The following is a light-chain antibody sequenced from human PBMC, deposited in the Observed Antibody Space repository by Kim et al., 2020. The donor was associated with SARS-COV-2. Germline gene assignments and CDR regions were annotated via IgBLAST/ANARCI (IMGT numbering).Light chain of an antibody. CDR3: NSRDSNNDVV. CDR2: GKN. CDR1: SLRSYY. J-gene: IGLJ2*01. Sequence: VALGQTVRITCQGDSLRSYYATWYQHKPGQAPKVVIYGKNNRPSGIPDRFSGSSSGNTASLTITGTQAGDEADYYCNSRDSNNDVVFGGGTQLTVL. V-gene: IGLV3-19*01.